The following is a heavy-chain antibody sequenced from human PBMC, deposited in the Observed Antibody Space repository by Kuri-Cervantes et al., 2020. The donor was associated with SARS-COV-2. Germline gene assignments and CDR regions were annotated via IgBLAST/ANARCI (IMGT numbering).Heavy chain of an antibody. CDR1: GFTFSSYW. J-gene: IGHJ5*02. Sequence: GESLKISCAASGFTFSSYWMSWVRQAPGKGLEWVANIKQDGSEKYYVDSVKGRFTISRDNAKNSLYLQMNSLRAEDTAVYYCAREVVVPAAGFDPWGQGTLVTVSS. CDR2: IKQDGSEK. D-gene: IGHD2-2*01. V-gene: IGHV3-7*01. CDR3: AREVVVPAAGFDP.